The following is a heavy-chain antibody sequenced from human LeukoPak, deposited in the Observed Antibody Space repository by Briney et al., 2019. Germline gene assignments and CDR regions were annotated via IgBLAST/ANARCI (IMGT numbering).Heavy chain of an antibody. D-gene: IGHD7-27*01. CDR1: GYTFTSYY. J-gene: IGHJ4*02. Sequence: ASVKVSCKASGYTFTSYYMHWVRQAPGQGLEWMGIINPSGGSTSYAQKFQGRVTMTRDTSTSTVYMELSSLRSEDTAVYYCARDSQIRKKNGGSVYWGQGTLVTVSS. CDR2: INPSGGST. CDR3: ARDSQIRKKNGGSVY. V-gene: IGHV1-46*01.